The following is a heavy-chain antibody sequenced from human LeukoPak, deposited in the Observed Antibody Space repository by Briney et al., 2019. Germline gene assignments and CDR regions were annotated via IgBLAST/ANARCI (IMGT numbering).Heavy chain of an antibody. J-gene: IGHJ1*01. CDR1: GFTFSSYA. Sequence: GGSLRLSCAASGFTFSSYAMSWVRQAPGKGLEWVSAISGSGGSTYYADSVKGRFTISRDNSKNTLYLQMNSLRAEDTAVYYCAKRAVEATTFVEYFQHWGQGTLVTVSS. CDR3: AKRAVEATTFVEYFQH. CDR2: ISGSGGST. V-gene: IGHV3-23*01. D-gene: IGHD1-26*01.